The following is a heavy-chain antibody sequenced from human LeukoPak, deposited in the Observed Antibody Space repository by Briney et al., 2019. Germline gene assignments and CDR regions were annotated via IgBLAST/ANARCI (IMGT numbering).Heavy chain of an antibody. V-gene: IGHV4-39*07. J-gene: IGHJ4*02. Sequence: SETLSLTCTVSGGSISSSIYYWGWIRQPPGKGLEWIGSIYYSGSTYYNPSLKSRVTISVDTSKNQFSLKVQSVTAADTAVYYCERNQWMAFDSWGQGTLVTVSS. CDR1: GGSISSSIYY. CDR3: ERNQWMAFDS. D-gene: IGHD6-19*01. CDR2: IYYSGST.